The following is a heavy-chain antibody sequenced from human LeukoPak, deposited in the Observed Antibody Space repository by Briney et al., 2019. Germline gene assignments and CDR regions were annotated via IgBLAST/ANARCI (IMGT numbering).Heavy chain of an antibody. V-gene: IGHV4-31*03. CDR3: ARDRATVTASYGMDV. Sequence: PSETLSLTCTVSGGSLSRGGYYWSWIRQHPGKGLGWIGYHYYSGSTNYNPSLKSRVTISVDTFKNQLSLKLSSVTAADTAVYYCARDRATVTASYGMDVWGQGTTVTVSS. J-gene: IGHJ6*02. CDR2: HYYSGST. CDR1: GGSLSRGGYY. D-gene: IGHD4-17*01.